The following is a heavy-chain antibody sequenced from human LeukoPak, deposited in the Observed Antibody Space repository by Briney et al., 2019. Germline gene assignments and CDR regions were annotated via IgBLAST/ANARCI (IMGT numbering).Heavy chain of an antibody. J-gene: IGHJ6*03. Sequence: ASVKVSCKAFGFSFASFGFNWVRQAPGQGLEWMGWISAYNGNTNYAQKLQGRVTMTTDTSTSTAYMELRSLRSDDTAVYYCARVRAPGDYYYYYMDVWGKGATVTVSS. CDR3: ARVRAPGDYYYYYMDV. V-gene: IGHV1-18*01. CDR2: ISAYNGNT. CDR1: GFSFASFG. D-gene: IGHD3-10*01.